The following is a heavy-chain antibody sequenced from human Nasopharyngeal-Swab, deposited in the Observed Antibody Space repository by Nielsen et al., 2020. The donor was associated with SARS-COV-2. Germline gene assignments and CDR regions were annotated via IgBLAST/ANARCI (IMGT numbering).Heavy chain of an antibody. V-gene: IGHV3-30*18. CDR2: ISYDGNYK. Sequence: GESLKISCAASGFTFSSYGMHWARQAPGKGLEWVAVISYDGNYKYYADSVQGRFTISRDNSKNTLFLQMNSLRAEDTAVYYCAKGRVTIFGVVIIDYYYYMDVWGKGTTVTVSS. CDR1: GFTFSSYG. D-gene: IGHD3-3*01. CDR3: AKGRVTIFGVVIIDYYYYMDV. J-gene: IGHJ6*03.